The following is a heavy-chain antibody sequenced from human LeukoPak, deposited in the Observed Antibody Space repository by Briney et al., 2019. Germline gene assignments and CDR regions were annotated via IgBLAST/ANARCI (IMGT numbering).Heavy chain of an antibody. CDR3: ARVGLRLGELSQTAPFDY. V-gene: IGHV3-11*06. CDR1: GFTFSDYY. D-gene: IGHD3-16*02. Sequence: GGSLRLSCAASGFTFSDYYMSWIRQAPGKGLEWVSYISSSSSYTNYADSVKGRFTISRDNAKNSLYLQMNSLRAEDTAVYYCARVGLRLGELSQTAPFDYWGQGTLVTVSS. J-gene: IGHJ4*02. CDR2: ISSSSSYT.